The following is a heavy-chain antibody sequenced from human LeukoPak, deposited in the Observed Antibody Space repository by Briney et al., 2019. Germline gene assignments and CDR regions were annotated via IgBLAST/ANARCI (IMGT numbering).Heavy chain of an antibody. D-gene: IGHD2-2*01. CDR3: TRGAYCSSTTCYPSNPLDY. CDR2: ISSSSSTI. Sequence: GGSLRLSCAASGFSFSSYSMNWVRQAPGKGLEWVSYISSSSSTIYYADSVKGRFTISRDNAKNSLYLQMNSLRAEDTAVYYCTRGAYCSSTTCYPSNPLDYWGQGTLVTVSS. J-gene: IGHJ4*02. CDR1: GFSFSSYS. V-gene: IGHV3-48*01.